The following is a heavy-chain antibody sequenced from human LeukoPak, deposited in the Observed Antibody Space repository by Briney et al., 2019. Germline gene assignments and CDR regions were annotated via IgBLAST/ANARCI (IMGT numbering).Heavy chain of an antibody. D-gene: IGHD2-8*01. CDR2: ISAYNGDT. J-gene: IGHJ4*02. CDR1: GYTFTSYG. V-gene: IGHV1-18*01. Sequence: ASVKVSCKTSGYTFTSYGISWVRQAPGQGLEWMGWISAYNGDTNYAQKLQGRVTMTTDTSTNTAYMELTSLRSDDTAVYYCAGSLGYCTSNVCYLKYWGQGTLVTVSS. CDR3: AGSLGYCTSNVCYLKY.